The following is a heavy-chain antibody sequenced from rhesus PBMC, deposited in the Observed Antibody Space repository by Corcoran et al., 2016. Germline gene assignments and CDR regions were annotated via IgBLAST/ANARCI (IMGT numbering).Heavy chain of an antibody. J-gene: IGHJ3*01. D-gene: IGHD6-25*01. CDR2: ISGSSGST. Sequence: QVQLQESGPGLVKPSETLSLTCAVSGYSISSGYYWGWIRHPPGKGLEYIGYISGSSGSTYYNPSLKSRVTISKETSKYPFSLNLSSVTAADTAVYYCARDLEVAAAYAFDFWGQGLRVTVSS. CDR3: ARDLEVAAAYAFDF. V-gene: IGHV4-99*02. CDR1: GYSISSGYY.